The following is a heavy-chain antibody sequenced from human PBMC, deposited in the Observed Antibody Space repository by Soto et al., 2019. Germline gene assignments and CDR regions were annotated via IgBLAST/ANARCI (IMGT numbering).Heavy chain of an antibody. Sequence: EVQLLESGGGLVQPGGSLRLSCAASGFSFSSYAMVWVRQAPGKGLEWVSVISARGGSLYLADSVKGRFTISRDNSKNVLSLEMNSLRAEDTATYFCAKGSIEYRASVDNWGQGTLVVVSS. J-gene: IGHJ4*02. CDR1: GFSFSSYA. CDR2: ISARGGSL. CDR3: AKGSIEYRASVDN. D-gene: IGHD5-12*01. V-gene: IGHV3-23*01.